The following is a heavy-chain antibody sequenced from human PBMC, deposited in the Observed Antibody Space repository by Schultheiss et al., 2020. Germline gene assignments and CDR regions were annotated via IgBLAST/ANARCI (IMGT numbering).Heavy chain of an antibody. J-gene: IGHJ4*02. D-gene: IGHD1-20*01. CDR1: GGSVSSGSYY. CDR3: ARCGNWNHIDY. Sequence: SETLSLTCTVSGGSVSSGSYYWSWIRQPPGKGLEWIGYIYYSGSTYYNPSLKSRVTMSVDTSKNQFSLKVTSVTAADTAVYYCARCGNWNHIDYWGQGTLVTVSS. V-gene: IGHV4-61*01. CDR2: IYYSGST.